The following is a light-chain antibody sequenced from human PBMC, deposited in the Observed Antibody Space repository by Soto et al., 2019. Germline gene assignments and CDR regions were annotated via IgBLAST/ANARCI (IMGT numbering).Light chain of an antibody. J-gene: IGLJ3*02. CDR3: QVWDSSSDGV. Sequence: SYVLTQPPSVSAAPGQTARITCGGDDIGSKSVHWYQQKPGQAPVLVVYEDRARPSGIPERISGSNSGNTATLTISRVEAGDEADYYCQVWDSSSDGVFGGGTKLTVL. V-gene: IGLV3-21*02. CDR1: DIGSKS. CDR2: EDR.